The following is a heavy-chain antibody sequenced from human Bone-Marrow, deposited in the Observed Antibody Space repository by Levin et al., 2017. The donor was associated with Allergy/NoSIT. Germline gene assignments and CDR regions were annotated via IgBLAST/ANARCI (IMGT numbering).Heavy chain of an antibody. D-gene: IGHD3-22*01. V-gene: IGHV1-8*01. CDR1: GYTFTSFH. CDR3: AKSRCGDSRCHTPDEY. CDR2: MNPESGYT. Sequence: GESLKISCTASGYTFTSFHINWVRQATGQGPEWMGWMNPESGYTGYAQKFQGRITLTRDTSRSTAYMELSSLTSEDTAVYYCAKSRCGDSRCHTPDEYWGQGTPVTVSS. J-gene: IGHJ4*02.